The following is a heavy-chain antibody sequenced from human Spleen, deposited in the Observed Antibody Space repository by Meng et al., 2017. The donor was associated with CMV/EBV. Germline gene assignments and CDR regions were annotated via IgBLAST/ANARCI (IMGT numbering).Heavy chain of an antibody. CDR3: ARGWGAKYCSTTSCYTTDY. J-gene: IGHJ4*02. CDR2: ISWNGGST. V-gene: IGHV3-20*03. CDR1: FDIYS. D-gene: IGHD2-2*02. Sequence: FDIYSSSWVRQSPGKGLEWVSGISWNGGSTGYADSVKGRFTISRDNAKNSLYLQMNSLRAEDTAFYYCARGWGAKYCSTTSCYTTDYWGQGTLVTVSS.